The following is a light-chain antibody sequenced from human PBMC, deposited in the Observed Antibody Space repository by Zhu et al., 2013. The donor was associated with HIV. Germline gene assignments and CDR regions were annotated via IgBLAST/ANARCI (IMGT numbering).Light chain of an antibody. V-gene: IGKV3-20*01. CDR2: GAS. CDR3: QQYGSSPRT. Sequence: EIVLTQSPGTLSLSPGERAALSCRASQSVSSSFLAWYQQKPGQAPRLLMYGASSRGTGIPDRFSGSGSRTDFTLTISRLQPDDFAVYYCQQYGSSPRTFGQGTKVEIK. J-gene: IGKJ1*01. CDR1: QSVSSSF.